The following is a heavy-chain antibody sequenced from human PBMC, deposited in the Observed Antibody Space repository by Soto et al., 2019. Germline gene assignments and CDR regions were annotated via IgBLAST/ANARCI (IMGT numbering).Heavy chain of an antibody. CDR2: IKYSGHT. CDR3: ARVDIAVVQSTTFDY. D-gene: IGHD2-2*01. CDR1: GGSISSISYY. V-gene: IGHV4-39*01. Sequence: SETLSLTCTVSGGSISSISYYWGWIRQPPGKGLEWIGSIKYSGHTFYNPSLKSRVTMSVDTSKNQFSLRLSSVTAAETAVYYCARVDIAVVQSTTFDYWGQGTLVTVSS. J-gene: IGHJ4*02.